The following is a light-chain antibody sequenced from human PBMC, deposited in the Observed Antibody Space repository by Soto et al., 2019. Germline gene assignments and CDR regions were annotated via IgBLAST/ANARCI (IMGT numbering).Light chain of an antibody. CDR2: AAS. Sequence: MQMTQSPSSLSTPVGDRVTITCRSSQSIVTYLNWYLQKPGKAPKLLIYAASNLQSGVPSRFSGSGSGTDFTLTISILQSEDFAVYYCQQYNNWPLPFAGGTKVDI. V-gene: IGKV1-39*01. CDR3: QQYNNWPLP. J-gene: IGKJ4*01. CDR1: QSIVTY.